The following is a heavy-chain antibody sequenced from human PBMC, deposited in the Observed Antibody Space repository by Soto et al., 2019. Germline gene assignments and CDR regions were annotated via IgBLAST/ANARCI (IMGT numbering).Heavy chain of an antibody. CDR1: GFTFSSYA. CDR3: AKDGGYSGYDDAFDI. Sequence: GGSLRLSCAASGFTFSSYAMSWVRQAPGKVLEWVSAISGSGGGTYYADSVTGRFTISRDNSKNTLYLQMNSLRAEDKAVYYCAKDGGYSGYDDAFDIWGQGTMVTVSS. V-gene: IGHV3-23*01. CDR2: ISGSGGGT. J-gene: IGHJ3*02. D-gene: IGHD5-12*01.